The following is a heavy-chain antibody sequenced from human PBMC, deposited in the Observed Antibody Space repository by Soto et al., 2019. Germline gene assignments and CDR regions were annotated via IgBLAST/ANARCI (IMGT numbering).Heavy chain of an antibody. CDR2: IYPGDSDT. J-gene: IGHJ6*02. CDR1: GYSFTSYW. V-gene: IGHV5-51*01. Sequence: PGESLKISCKGSGYSFTSYWIGWVRQMPGKGLEWMGIIYPGDSDTRYSPSFQGQVTISADKSISTAYLQWSSLKASDTAMYYCARLSRGNYYYYYGMDVWGQGTTVTVSS. D-gene: IGHD3-16*02. CDR3: ARLSRGNYYYYYGMDV.